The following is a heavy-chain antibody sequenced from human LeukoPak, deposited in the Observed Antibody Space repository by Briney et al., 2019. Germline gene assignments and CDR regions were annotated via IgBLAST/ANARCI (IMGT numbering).Heavy chain of an antibody. CDR1: GFTFSSYG. CDR3: ARGTVTAPDY. Sequence: PGGSLRLSCAASGFTFSSYGIHWVRQAPGKGLEWVAAISYDGSNKFYADSVKGRFTISRDNSKNTLYLQMNRLRPEDTAVYYCARGTVTAPDYWGQGTLVTVSS. J-gene: IGHJ4*02. CDR2: ISYDGSNK. V-gene: IGHV3-30*03. D-gene: IGHD2-21*02.